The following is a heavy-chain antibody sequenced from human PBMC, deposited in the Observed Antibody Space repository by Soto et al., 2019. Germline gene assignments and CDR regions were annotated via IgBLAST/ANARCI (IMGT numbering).Heavy chain of an antibody. CDR1: GFTFSSYG. CDR3: AKVSSRSGSYGLDY. J-gene: IGHJ4*02. CDR2: ISYDGSNK. Sequence: QVQLVASGGGVVQPGRSLRLSCAASGFTFSSYGMHWVRQAPGKGLEWVAVISYDGSNKYYADSVKGRFTISRDNSKNTLYLQMNSLRAEDTAVYYCAKVSSRSGSYGLDYWGQGTLVTVSS. D-gene: IGHD3-10*01. V-gene: IGHV3-30*18.